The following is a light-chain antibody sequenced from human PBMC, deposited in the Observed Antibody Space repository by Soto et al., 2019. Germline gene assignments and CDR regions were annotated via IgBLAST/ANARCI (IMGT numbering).Light chain of an antibody. CDR1: SSNIGNNA. J-gene: IGLJ2*01. Sequence: QSVLTQPPSVSEAPRQSVTISCSGSSSNIGNNAVNWYQQLPGQAPKLLIYYDDLLASGVSDRFSGSKSGTSASLAISGLQSEDVADYYCAAWDDTLNGPVFGGGTKVTVL. V-gene: IGLV1-36*01. CDR2: YDD. CDR3: AAWDDTLNGPV.